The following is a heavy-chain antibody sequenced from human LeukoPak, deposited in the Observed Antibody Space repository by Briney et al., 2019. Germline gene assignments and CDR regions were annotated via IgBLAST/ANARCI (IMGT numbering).Heavy chain of an antibody. Sequence: ASVKVSCKASGYTFTSYDINWVRQATGQGLEWMGWMNPNSGNTGCAQKFQGRVTMTRNTSISTAYMELSSLRSEDTAVYYCARALGSDGYSYGYRDYWGQGTLVTVSS. V-gene: IGHV1-8*01. D-gene: IGHD5-18*01. J-gene: IGHJ4*02. CDR1: GYTFTSYD. CDR2: MNPNSGNT. CDR3: ARALGSDGYSYGYRDY.